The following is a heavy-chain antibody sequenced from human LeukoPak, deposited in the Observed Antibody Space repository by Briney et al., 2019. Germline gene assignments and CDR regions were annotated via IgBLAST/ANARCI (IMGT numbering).Heavy chain of an antibody. V-gene: IGHV1-8*03. J-gene: IGHJ4*02. CDR3: ARWTGTTSYFDY. CDR1: GYTFTSYD. CDR2: MNPNSGNT. Sequence: GASVKVSCKASGYTFTSYDINWVRQATGQGLEWMGWMNPNSGNTGYAQKFQGRVTITRNTSISTAYMELSSLRSEDTAVYCCARWTGTTSYFDYWGQGTLVTVSS. D-gene: IGHD1-1*01.